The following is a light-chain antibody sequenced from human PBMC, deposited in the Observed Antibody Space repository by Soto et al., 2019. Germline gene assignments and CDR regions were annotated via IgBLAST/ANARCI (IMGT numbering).Light chain of an antibody. CDR2: GAS. Sequence: EIVMTQSPATLSLSPGERATLSCRASQSVSSNLAWYQQKPGQAPRLLIYGASTRATGIPARFSGSGSGTEFTPTISSLQSEDFAVYYCQQYNNWPPLTFGGGTKVEIK. CDR1: QSVSSN. V-gene: IGKV3-15*01. CDR3: QQYNNWPPLT. J-gene: IGKJ4*01.